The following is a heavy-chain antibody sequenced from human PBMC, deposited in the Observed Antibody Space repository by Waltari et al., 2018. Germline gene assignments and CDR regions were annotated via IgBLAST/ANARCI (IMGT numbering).Heavy chain of an antibody. CDR2: IYSGGST. CDR3: ARARYSSGLFDY. Sequence: EVQLVESGGGLIQPGGSLRLSCAASGFTVSSNYMSWVRQAPGKGLEWVAVIYSGGSTYYADSVKGLFTISRDNSKNTLYLQMNSLRAEDTAVYYCARARYSSGLFDYWGQGTLVTVSS. D-gene: IGHD6-19*01. V-gene: IGHV3-53*01. J-gene: IGHJ4*02. CDR1: GFTVSSNY.